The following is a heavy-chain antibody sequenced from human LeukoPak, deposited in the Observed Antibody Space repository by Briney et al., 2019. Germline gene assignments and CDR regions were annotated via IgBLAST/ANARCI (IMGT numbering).Heavy chain of an antibody. Sequence: GGSLRLSCAASGFTVSGNYMSWVRQAPGKGLEWVSVIYSGGSTYYAESVKGRFTIARDNSKNTLYLQMNSLRAEDTAVYYCAKAESMIVVVIGFDYWGQGTLVTVSS. V-gene: IGHV3-66*01. CDR3: AKAESMIVVVIGFDY. J-gene: IGHJ4*02. CDR2: IYSGGST. D-gene: IGHD3-22*01. CDR1: GFTVSGNY.